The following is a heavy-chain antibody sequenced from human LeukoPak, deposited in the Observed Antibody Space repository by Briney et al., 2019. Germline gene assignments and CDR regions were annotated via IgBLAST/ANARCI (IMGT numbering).Heavy chain of an antibody. CDR3: ARDRDTIFYGYMDV. J-gene: IGHJ6*03. CDR1: GFTFSSYS. CDR2: ISSSSSYI. D-gene: IGHD3-3*01. V-gene: IGHV3-21*01. Sequence: GRSLRLSCAASGFTFSSYSMNWVRQAPGKGLEWVSSISSSSSYIYYADSVKGRFTISRDNAKNSLYLQMNSLRAEDTAVYCCARDRDTIFYGYMDVWGKGTTVTVSS.